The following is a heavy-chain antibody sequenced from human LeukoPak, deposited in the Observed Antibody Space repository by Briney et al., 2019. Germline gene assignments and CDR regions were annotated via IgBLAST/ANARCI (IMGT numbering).Heavy chain of an antibody. CDR1: GGTFSSYA. D-gene: IGHD5-18*01. CDR2: IIPIFGTA. CDR3: ARTDTAMASYYYYYMDV. V-gene: IGHV1-69*06. J-gene: IGHJ6*03. Sequence: SVKVSRKASGGTFSSYAISWVRQALGQGLEWMGGIIPIFGTANYAQKFQGRVTITADKSTSTAYMELSSLRSEDTAVYYCARTDTAMASYYYYYMDVWGKGTTVTVSS.